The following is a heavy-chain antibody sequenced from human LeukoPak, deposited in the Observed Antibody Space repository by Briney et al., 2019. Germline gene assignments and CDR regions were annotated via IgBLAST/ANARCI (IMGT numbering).Heavy chain of an antibody. V-gene: IGHV1-18*01. J-gene: IGHJ4*02. Sequence: ASVKVSCKASGYTFTSYGISWVRQAPGQGLEWMGWISAYNGNTNYAQKPQGRVTMTTDTSTGTAYMELRSLRSDDTAVYYCARGTYDYVWGSYRLSVPYYFDYWGQGTLVTVSS. CDR2: ISAYNGNT. CDR1: GYTFTSYG. CDR3: ARGTYDYVWGSYRLSVPYYFDY. D-gene: IGHD3-16*02.